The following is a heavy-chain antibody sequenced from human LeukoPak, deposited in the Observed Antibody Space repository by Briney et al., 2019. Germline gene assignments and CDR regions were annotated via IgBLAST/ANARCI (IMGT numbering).Heavy chain of an antibody. CDR3: ATGDESFDN. J-gene: IGHJ4*02. CDR1: GGSISSYY. CDR2: MYISGST. D-gene: IGHD3-10*01. Sequence: PSETLSITCSISGGSISSYYWRWFRQPAGKGLEWIGRMYISGSTDYNPSLKSRVTLSVDKSKNQFSLNLRSVTAADTAVYYCATGDESFDNWGQGTVVTVSS. V-gene: IGHV4-4*07.